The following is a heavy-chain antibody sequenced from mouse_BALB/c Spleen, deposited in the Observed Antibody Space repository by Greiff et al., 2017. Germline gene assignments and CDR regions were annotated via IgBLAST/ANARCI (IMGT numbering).Heavy chain of an antibody. CDR3: ARNYGSYYAMDY. CDR2: IHPYSGNT. J-gene: IGHJ4*01. CDR1: GYTFTSSW. D-gene: IGHD1-1*01. Sequence: QVQLQQPGSVLVRPGASVKLSCKASGYTFTSSWMHWAQQRPGQGLEWIGEIHPYSGNTYYNDKFKGKATLTVDTSSSTADVDLSSLTSEASAVYCCARNYGSYYAMDYWGQGTSVTVSS. V-gene: IGHV1S130*01.